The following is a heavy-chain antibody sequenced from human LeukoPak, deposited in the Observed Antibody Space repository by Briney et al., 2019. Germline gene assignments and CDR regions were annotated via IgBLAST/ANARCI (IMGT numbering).Heavy chain of an antibody. J-gene: IGHJ6*02. CDR3: ARVIYGDYNYYYGMDV. Sequence: GGSLRLSCAASGFSFNEYEMNWVRQAPGKRLEWVSYISPSGSAIYYADSVKGRFTNSRDNAKQSLYLQMSSLRAEDTAVYYCARVIYGDYNYYYGMDVWGQGTSVTVSS. CDR1: GFSFNEYE. D-gene: IGHD4-17*01. CDR2: ISPSGSAI. V-gene: IGHV3-48*03.